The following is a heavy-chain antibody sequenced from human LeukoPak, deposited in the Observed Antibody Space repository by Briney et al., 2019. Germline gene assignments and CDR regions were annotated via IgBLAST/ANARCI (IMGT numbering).Heavy chain of an antibody. D-gene: IGHD3-10*01. CDR2: ISASGST. CDR3: AMSVWFGELFLDY. J-gene: IGHJ4*02. V-gene: IGHV4-61*02. Sequence: SQTLSLTCTVSDDSISSGSYYWSWIRQPAGKGLEWIGRISASGSTNYNPSLKSRVTISVNTAKNQFSLKLSSVTATDTAVYYCAMSVWFGELFLDYWGQGTLVTVSS. CDR1: DDSISSGSYY.